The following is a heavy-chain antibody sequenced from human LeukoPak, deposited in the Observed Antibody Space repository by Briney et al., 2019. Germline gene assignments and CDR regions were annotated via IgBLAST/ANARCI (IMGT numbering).Heavy chain of an antibody. Sequence: PAGGSLRLSCAASGFTFSSSEMNWVRQAPGKGLEWVSYISSSGSTIYYADSVKGRFAISRDNAKNSLYLQMNSLRAEDTAVYYCAKPNQVATGGILAFDIWGQGTMVTVSS. D-gene: IGHD5-12*01. V-gene: IGHV3-48*03. J-gene: IGHJ3*02. CDR3: AKPNQVATGGILAFDI. CDR2: ISSSGSTI. CDR1: GFTFSSSE.